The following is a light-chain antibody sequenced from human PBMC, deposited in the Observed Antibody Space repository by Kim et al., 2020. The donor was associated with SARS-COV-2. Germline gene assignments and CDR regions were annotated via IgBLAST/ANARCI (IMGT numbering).Light chain of an antibody. CDR3: QKYINAPWT. V-gene: IGKV1-27*01. Sequence: DIQMTQSPSSVSASVGDRVTITCRASQGISNWLAWYQQKPGKVPKLLIYAASSLQRGVPSRFSGSGSGTYFTLTITSLQPEYVATYYCQKYINAPWTFGQGTKVDIK. CDR1: QGISNW. J-gene: IGKJ1*01. CDR2: AAS.